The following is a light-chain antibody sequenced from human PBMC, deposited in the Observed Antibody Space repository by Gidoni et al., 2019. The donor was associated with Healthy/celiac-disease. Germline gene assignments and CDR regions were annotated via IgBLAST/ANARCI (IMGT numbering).Light chain of an antibody. Sequence: EIVLTQSPATLSLSPGERATLSCTASQSVSSYLAWYQRKPGQAPRLLIFDASNRATGIPARFSGSGSGTDFTLTISSLGPEDFAVYFCQQRSSFGQGTKLEIK. CDR3: QQRSS. V-gene: IGKV3-11*01. J-gene: IGKJ2*03. CDR2: DAS. CDR1: QSVSSY.